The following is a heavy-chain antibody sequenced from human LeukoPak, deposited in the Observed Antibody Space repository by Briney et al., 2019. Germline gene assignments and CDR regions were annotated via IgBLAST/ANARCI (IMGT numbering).Heavy chain of an antibody. CDR1: GYTFTGYY. D-gene: IGHD2-2*01. J-gene: IGHJ6*03. CDR3: AREVVPAATYMDV. CDR2: INPNSGGT. Sequence: ASVKVSCKASGYTFTGYYMHWVRQAPGQGLEWMGWINPNSGGTNYAQKFQGRVTMTRDTSISTAYMELSRLGSDDTAVYYCAREVVPAATYMDVWGKGTTVTISS. V-gene: IGHV1-2*02.